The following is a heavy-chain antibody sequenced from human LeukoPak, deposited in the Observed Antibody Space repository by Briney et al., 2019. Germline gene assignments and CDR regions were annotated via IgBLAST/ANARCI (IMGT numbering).Heavy chain of an antibody. Sequence: PGGSLRLSCTASGFTFSTYAMSWVRQAPGKGLEWVSAITDSGGNTYYAAPVKGRFTISRDNAKNSLYLQMNSLRAEDTAVYYCARGSAIFDYWGQGTPVTVSS. CDR1: GFTFSTYA. CDR2: ITDSGGNT. CDR3: ARGSAIFDY. J-gene: IGHJ4*02. V-gene: IGHV3-23*01.